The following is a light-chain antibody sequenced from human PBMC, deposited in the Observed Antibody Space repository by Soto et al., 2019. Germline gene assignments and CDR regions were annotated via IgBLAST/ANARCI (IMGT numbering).Light chain of an antibody. Sequence: EIVMTQSPATLSVSPGERATLSCRASQSVSSNLACYQQQPGQGPRLLIYGASTTATAIPARFSGSGSGTDFSLTISRLEPEDFAVYDCQQYSNWPSWTFGQGTKVDIK. CDR1: QSVSSN. V-gene: IGKV3-15*01. J-gene: IGKJ1*01. CDR2: GAS. CDR3: QQYSNWPSWT.